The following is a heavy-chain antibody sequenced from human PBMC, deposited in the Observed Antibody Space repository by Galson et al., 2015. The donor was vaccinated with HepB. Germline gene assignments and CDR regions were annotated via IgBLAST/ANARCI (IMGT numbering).Heavy chain of an antibody. V-gene: IGHV3-69-1*01. CDR3: ATDGSGWSRDH. CDR2: ISRSAEM. J-gene: IGHJ4*02. CDR1: GLSFSDCG. D-gene: IGHD6-19*01. Sequence: SLRLSCAVSGLSFSDCGMTWVRQAPGKGLEWVATISRSAEMFYGDSLKGRFSISRDNAKNSVYLQMNNLRDDDTAVYYCATDGSGWSRDHWGQGTLVTVSS.